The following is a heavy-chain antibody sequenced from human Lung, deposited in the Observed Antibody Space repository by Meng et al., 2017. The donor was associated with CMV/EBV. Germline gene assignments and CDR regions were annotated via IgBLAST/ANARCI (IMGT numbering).Heavy chain of an antibody. D-gene: IGHD3-16*01. Sequence: GSLRLSXTVSGYSISSPCYWGWIRQPPGMGLEWIGSIYYSGNTYYNPSLKSRVTISVDTSKNQFSLKLSSVTAADTAVYYCARDRRGSYVTGWGYWGQGTLVTVSS. CDR1: GYSISSPCY. CDR3: ARDRRGSYVTGWGY. J-gene: IGHJ4*02. V-gene: IGHV4-38-2*02. CDR2: IYYSGNT.